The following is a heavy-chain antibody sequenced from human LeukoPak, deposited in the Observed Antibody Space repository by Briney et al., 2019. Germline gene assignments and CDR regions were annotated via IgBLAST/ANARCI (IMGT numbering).Heavy chain of an antibody. CDR3: ARGEFDSIDY. Sequence: SETLSLTCAVSGGSISGYFWSWIRQPPGKGLEWIGYTYYTGSSNYNPSLKSRVTISLDTSKNQFSLKLSSVTAADTAVYYCARGEFDSIDYWGQGTLVAVSS. CDR2: TYYTGSS. CDR1: GGSISGYF. D-gene: IGHD3-22*01. J-gene: IGHJ4*02. V-gene: IGHV4-59*01.